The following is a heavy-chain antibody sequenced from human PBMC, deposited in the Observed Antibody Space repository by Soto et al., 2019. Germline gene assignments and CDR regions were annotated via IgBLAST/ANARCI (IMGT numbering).Heavy chain of an antibody. Sequence: SETLSLTCAVSGGSISSGGYSWSWIRQPPGKGLEWIGYIYHSGSTYYNPSLKSRVTMSVDTSKNQFSLKLSSVTAADTAVYYCARGLSNRKYYDFWSGYHDSAYYYYGMDVWGQGTTVTSP. CDR3: ARGLSNRKYYDFWSGYHDSAYYYYGMDV. V-gene: IGHV4-30-2*01. CDR2: IYHSGST. D-gene: IGHD3-3*01. J-gene: IGHJ6*02. CDR1: GGSISSGGYS.